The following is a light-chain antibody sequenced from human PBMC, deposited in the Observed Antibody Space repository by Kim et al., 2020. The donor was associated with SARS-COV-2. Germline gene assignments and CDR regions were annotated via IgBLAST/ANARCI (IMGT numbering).Light chain of an antibody. V-gene: IGKV3-11*01. CDR1: QSVSSY. J-gene: IGKJ1*01. CDR3: QQRSDWPQGT. Sequence: EIVLTQSPATLSLSPGERATLSCRASQSVSSYLAWYQQKPGQAPRLLIYDASSRASGIPARFSGSGSGTDFTLTISSLEPEDFAVYYCQQRSDWPQGTFGKGTKVDIK. CDR2: DAS.